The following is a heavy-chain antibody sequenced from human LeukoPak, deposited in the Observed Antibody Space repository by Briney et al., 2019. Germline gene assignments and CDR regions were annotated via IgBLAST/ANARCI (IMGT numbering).Heavy chain of an antibody. CDR1: GSTFTSSA. CDR3: AAEYMTRNYYYGMDV. CDR2: IVVGSGNT. Sequence: GASVKVSCKASGSTFTSSAMQWVRQARGQRLEWIGWIVVGSGNTNYAQKFQERVTITRDMSTSTAYMELSSLRSEDTAVYYCAAEYMTRNYYYGMDVWGQGTTVTVSS. V-gene: IGHV1-58*02. D-gene: IGHD1-14*01. J-gene: IGHJ6*02.